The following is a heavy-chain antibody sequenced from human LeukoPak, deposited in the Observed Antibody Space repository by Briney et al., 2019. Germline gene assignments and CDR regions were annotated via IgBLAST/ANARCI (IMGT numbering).Heavy chain of an antibody. J-gene: IGHJ4*02. D-gene: IGHD6-13*01. Sequence: SETLSLTCNVSGGSISGSSYYWAWIRQPPGKGLEWIGSIYYSGSTYYNPSLKSRLTISVDTSKNQFSLKLNSVTAADTVVCYCASKDSSWYYFDSWGQGSLVTVSS. CDR2: IYYSGST. V-gene: IGHV4-39*01. CDR1: GGSISGSSYY. CDR3: ASKDSSWYYFDS.